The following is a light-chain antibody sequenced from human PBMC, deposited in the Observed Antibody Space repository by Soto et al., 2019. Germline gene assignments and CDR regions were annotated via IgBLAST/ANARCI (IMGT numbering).Light chain of an antibody. CDR2: GAS. J-gene: IGKJ4*01. Sequence: EIVMTQSPATLSVSPGERATLSCRASQRVSNNLAWYQQKPGQAPRLLIYGASTRATGIPARFSGSGSGTEFSLTISSLQSEDFALYYCQQYNDWPLTFGGGTKVEIK. CDR3: QQYNDWPLT. V-gene: IGKV3-15*01. CDR1: QRVSNN.